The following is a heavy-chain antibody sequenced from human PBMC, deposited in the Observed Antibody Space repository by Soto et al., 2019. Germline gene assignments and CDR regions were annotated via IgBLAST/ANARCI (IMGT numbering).Heavy chain of an antibody. D-gene: IGHD4-17*01. CDR2: INPSGGST. CDR3: AIRSTTVNFFDY. Sequence: ASVKVSCKASGYTFTSYYMHWVRQAPGQGLERMGIINPSGGSTSYAQKFQGRVTMTRDTSASTVYMELSSLRSEDTAVYYCAIRSTTVNFFDYWGQGTLVTVSS. J-gene: IGHJ4*02. CDR1: GYTFTSYY. V-gene: IGHV1-46*03.